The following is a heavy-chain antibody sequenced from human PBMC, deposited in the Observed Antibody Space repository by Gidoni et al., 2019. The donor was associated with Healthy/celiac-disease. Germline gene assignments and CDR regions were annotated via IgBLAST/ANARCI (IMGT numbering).Heavy chain of an antibody. J-gene: IGHJ4*02. CDR1: GGSISSSSYY. CDR2: IYYSGST. Sequence: QLQLQESGPGPVKPSETLPLTCTVSGGSISSSSYYWGWIRQPPGKGLEWIGSIYYSGSTYYNPSLKSRVTISVDTSKNQFSLKLSSVTAADTAVYYCATRGWELPDYWGQGTLVTVSS. CDR3: ATRGWELPDY. D-gene: IGHD1-26*01. V-gene: IGHV4-39*01.